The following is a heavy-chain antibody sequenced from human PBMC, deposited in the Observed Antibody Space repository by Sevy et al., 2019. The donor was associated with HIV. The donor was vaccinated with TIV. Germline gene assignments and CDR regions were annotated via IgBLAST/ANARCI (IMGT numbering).Heavy chain of an antibody. CDR3: ARAWQAYYYAVDV. Sequence: SETLSLTCTVSGDSISGYYWSWIRQSPGKGLQWIGYIYYSGRTNYSPSLKTRVTISTDTFKNQFSLKLTSATAADTAVYYCARAWQAYYYAVDVWGQGTTVTVSS. V-gene: IGHV4-59*01. CDR1: GDSISGYY. J-gene: IGHJ6*02. CDR2: IYYSGRT.